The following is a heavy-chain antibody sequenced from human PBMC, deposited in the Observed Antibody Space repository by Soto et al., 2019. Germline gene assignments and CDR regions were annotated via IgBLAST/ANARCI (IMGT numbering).Heavy chain of an antibody. CDR1: GGSISSYY. CDR2: IYTSGST. CDR3: ARDGPLYDPAHYGMDV. D-gene: IGHD3-3*01. J-gene: IGHJ6*02. Sequence: KPSETLSLTCTVSGGSISSYYWSWIRQPAGKGLEWIGRIYTSGSTNYNPSLKSRVTMSVDTSKNQFSLKLSSLTAADTAVYYCARDGPLYDPAHYGMDVWGQGTTVTVSS. V-gene: IGHV4-4*07.